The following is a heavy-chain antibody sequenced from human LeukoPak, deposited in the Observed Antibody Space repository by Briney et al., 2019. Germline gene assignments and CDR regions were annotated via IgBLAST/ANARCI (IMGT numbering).Heavy chain of an antibody. CDR3: AIALSGSYPVSPFLDY. V-gene: IGHV1-8*01. CDR2: MNPNSGNT. D-gene: IGHD1-26*01. Sequence: ASVKVSCKDSGYTCTSYDINWVRQATGQGLEWMGWMNPNSGNTGYAQKFQGRVTMTRNTSISTAYMELSSLRSEDTAVYYCAIALSGSYPVSPFLDYWGQGTLVTVSS. J-gene: IGHJ4*02. CDR1: GYTCTSYD.